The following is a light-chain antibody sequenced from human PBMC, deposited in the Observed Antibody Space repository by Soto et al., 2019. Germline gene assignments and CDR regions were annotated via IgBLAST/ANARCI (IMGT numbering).Light chain of an antibody. V-gene: IGLV2-8*01. CDR1: SSDVGFYNF. Sequence: QSVLTQPPSASGSPGQSLTISCTGTSSDVGFYNFVSWYQQRPGKAPKLVIYEVTKRPSGVPDRFSGSKSGSTASLTVSGLQADDEADYYCCSYTGSLWLFGGGTKVTVL. CDR2: EVT. CDR3: CSYTGSLWL. J-gene: IGLJ3*02.